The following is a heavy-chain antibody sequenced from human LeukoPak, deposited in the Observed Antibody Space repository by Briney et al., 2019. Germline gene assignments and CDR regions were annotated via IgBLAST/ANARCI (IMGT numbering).Heavy chain of an antibody. V-gene: IGHV4-4*02. CDR3: ARSSSWKQFDY. CDR2: IYHSGST. J-gene: IGHJ4*02. D-gene: IGHD6-13*01. CDR1: GGSISSSNW. Sequence: SETLSLTCAVSGGSISSSNWWSWVRQPPGKGLEWTGEIYHSGSTYYNPSLKSRVTISVDRSKNQFSLKLSSVTAADTAVYYCARSSSWKQFDYWGQGTLVTVSS.